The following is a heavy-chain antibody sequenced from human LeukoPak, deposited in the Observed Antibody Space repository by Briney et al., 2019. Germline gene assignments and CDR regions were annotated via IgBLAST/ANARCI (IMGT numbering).Heavy chain of an antibody. V-gene: IGHV4-59*08. CDR1: GGSISTYY. J-gene: IGHJ4*02. D-gene: IGHD6-19*01. CDR2: SDYSGST. CDR3: ARQYSSGWYDY. Sequence: PSETLSLTCTVSGGSISTYYWSWIRQPPGKGLEWIGYSDYSGSTSYNPSLKSRVTMSVDTSKNQFSLKLSSVTAADTAVYYCARQYSSGWYDYWGQGTLVTVSS.